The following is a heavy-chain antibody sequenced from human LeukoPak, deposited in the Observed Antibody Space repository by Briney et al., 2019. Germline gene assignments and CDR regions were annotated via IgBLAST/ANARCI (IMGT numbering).Heavy chain of an antibody. D-gene: IGHD1-14*01. CDR1: RFTFSIYA. Sequence: PGGSLRLSCAASRFTFSIYAMNWVRQAPGKGLEWVSGISGSGISTYYVDSVKGRFTISRNNSKNTLYLQMNSLRAEDTAVYYCAKGTEKTRPYFFDYWGQGTLVTVSS. J-gene: IGHJ4*02. V-gene: IGHV3-23*01. CDR2: ISGSGIST. CDR3: AKGTEKTRPYFFDY.